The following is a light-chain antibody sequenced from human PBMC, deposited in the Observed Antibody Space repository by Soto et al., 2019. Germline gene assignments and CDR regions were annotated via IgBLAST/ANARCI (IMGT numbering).Light chain of an antibody. V-gene: IGLV2-8*01. CDR2: EVS. CDR3: SSYAGSKNLM. J-gene: IGLJ3*02. CDR1: SSDVGGYDY. Sequence: QSVLTQPPSASGSPGQSVAISCTGTSSDVGGYDYVSWYQQYPGKAPKLMIYEVSKRPSGVPDRFSGSKSGNTASLTVSGLQAEDEADYYCSSYAGSKNLMFGGGTKLTVL.